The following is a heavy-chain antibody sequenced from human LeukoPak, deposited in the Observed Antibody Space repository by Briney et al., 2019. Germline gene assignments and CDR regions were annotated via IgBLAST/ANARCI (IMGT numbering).Heavy chain of an antibody. D-gene: IGHD2-15*01. CDR3: ASLGNPSDYCSGGSCPPTD. CDR2: IHDSGTT. Sequence: PSETLSLTCTVSGGSIRSYYWRWIRQPPGKGLEWIGYIHDSGTTNYNPSLKSRVGISIDTSKNQFSLKLSSVTAADTAVYYCASLGNPSDYCSGGSCPPTDWGQGTLVTVSS. J-gene: IGHJ4*02. CDR1: GGSIRSYY. V-gene: IGHV4-59*12.